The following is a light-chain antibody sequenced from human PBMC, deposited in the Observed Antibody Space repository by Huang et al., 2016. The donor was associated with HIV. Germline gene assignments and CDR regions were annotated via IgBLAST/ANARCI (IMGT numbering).Light chain of an antibody. Sequence: DIQMTQSPSSLSASVGDRVTITCRASQNITSYLNWYQQKPGKAPKLLISAASSLQSGVPSRFSGSGSGTDFTLIISSLQPEDFATYSCQQTYSTPRMFGQGTKVEIK. V-gene: IGKV1-39*01. CDR2: AAS. CDR1: QNITSY. J-gene: IGKJ1*01. CDR3: QQTYSTPRM.